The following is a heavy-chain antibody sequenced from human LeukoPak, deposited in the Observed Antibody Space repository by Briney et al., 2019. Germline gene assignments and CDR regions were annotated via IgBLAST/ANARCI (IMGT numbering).Heavy chain of an antibody. J-gene: IGHJ4*02. CDR2: IYHSGNT. Sequence: SETLSLTCTVSGYSISSDYYWGWIRQPPGKGLEWIGTIYHSGNTYYNPSLKSRLTISVDTSKKQFSLKLTSMTAADTAVYYCAIAVAGKIDYWGQGTLVTVSS. V-gene: IGHV4-38-2*02. CDR1: GYSISSDYY. D-gene: IGHD6-19*01. CDR3: AIAVAGKIDY.